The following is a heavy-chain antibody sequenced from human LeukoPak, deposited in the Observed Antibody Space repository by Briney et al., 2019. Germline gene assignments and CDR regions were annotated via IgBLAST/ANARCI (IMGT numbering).Heavy chain of an antibody. CDR1: GFTFDDYA. Sequence: GGSLRLSCAASGFTFDDYAMHWVRQAPGKGLEWVSSISSSSSYIYYADSVKGRFTISRDNAKNSLYLQMNSLRAEDTAVYYCARVIVPASYYYYGMDVWGQGTTVTVSS. J-gene: IGHJ6*02. D-gene: IGHD2-2*01. CDR2: ISSSSSYI. CDR3: ARVIVPASYYYYGMDV. V-gene: IGHV3-21*01.